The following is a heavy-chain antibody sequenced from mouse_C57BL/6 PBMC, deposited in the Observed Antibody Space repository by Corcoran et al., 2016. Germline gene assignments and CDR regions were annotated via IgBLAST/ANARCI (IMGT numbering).Heavy chain of an antibody. CDR3: ARNYGSSSFFDY. V-gene: IGHV1-26*01. CDR1: GYTFTDYY. J-gene: IGHJ2*01. CDR2: INPNNGGT. D-gene: IGHD1-1*01. Sequence: EVQLQQSGPELVKPGASVKISCKASGYTFTDYYMNWVKQSHGKSLEWIGDINPNNGGTSYNQKFKGKATFTVDKSSSTAYMELRSLTSEDSAGYYCARNYGSSSFFDYWGQCTTLTVSS.